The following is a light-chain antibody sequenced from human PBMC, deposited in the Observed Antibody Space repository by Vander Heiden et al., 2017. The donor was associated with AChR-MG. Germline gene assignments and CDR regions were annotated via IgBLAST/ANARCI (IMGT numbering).Light chain of an antibody. Sequence: QSALTQPRSVSGSPGQSVTISCTGTSGDVGAYNFVSWYQQHPGKAPKLMVYDVNKRPSGVPDRFSGSTSGNTASLTISGLQAEDEADDYCCSFANTYTLVFGGGTNLNVL. V-gene: IGLV2-11*01. CDR3: CSFANTYTLV. CDR2: DVN. CDR1: SGDVGAYNF. J-gene: IGLJ2*01.